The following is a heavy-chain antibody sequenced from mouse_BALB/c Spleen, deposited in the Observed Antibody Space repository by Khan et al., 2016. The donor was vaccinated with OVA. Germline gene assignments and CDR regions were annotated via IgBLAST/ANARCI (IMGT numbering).Heavy chain of an antibody. J-gene: IGHJ2*01. V-gene: IGHV5-6-3*01. CDR2: INSNGGRT. Sequence: EVELVESGGGLVQPGGSLKLSCAASGFTFSSYGMSWVRQTPDKRLELVATINSNGGRTYYPDSVKGRFTISRDNAKNTLYLQMSSLKSEDTAMYYGARMARTINWGQGTTLTVSS. CDR1: GFTFSSYG. CDR3: ARMARTIN.